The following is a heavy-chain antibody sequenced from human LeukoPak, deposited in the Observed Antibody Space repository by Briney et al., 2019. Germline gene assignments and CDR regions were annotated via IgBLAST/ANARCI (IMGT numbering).Heavy chain of an antibody. CDR1: GFTFSDYY. V-gene: IGHV3-11*01. Sequence: PGGSLRLSCAASGFTFSDYYVSWVRQAPGKGLEWVSYISSSGSTIYYADSVKGRFTIPRDNAKNSLYLQMNSLRAEDTAVYYCARGRVAVAGLDYWGQGTLVTVSS. CDR2: ISSSGSTI. D-gene: IGHD6-19*01. J-gene: IGHJ4*02. CDR3: ARGRVAVAGLDY.